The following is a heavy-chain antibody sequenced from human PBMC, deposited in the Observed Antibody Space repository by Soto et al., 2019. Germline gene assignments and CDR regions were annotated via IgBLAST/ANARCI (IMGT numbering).Heavy chain of an antibody. V-gene: IGHV3-23*01. Sequence: GGSLRLSCAASGFTFSTYAMAWVRQAPGKGLEWVSGVSASGLNTDYADPVKGRFYISRDNSKNTVSLHMNSLRAEDTAVYYCATAQHKEDAFDIWGQGTMVTVSS. CDR3: ATAQHKEDAFDI. J-gene: IGHJ3*02. CDR2: VSASGLNT. CDR1: GFTFSTYA.